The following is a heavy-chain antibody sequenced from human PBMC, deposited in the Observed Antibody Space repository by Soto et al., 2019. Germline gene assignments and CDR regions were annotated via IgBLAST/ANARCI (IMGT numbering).Heavy chain of an antibody. V-gene: IGHV4-59*01. CDR3: AGAGITYYYLDV. Sequence: PSETLSLTCTVSGGSISSYYWSWIRRPPGKGLEWIGYIHYSGSTTYNPSLKSRVTISVDTSKKQFSLKLSSVTAADTAVYYCAGAGITYYYLDVWGKGTTVTVSS. D-gene: IGHD1-20*01. CDR1: GGSISSYY. J-gene: IGHJ6*03. CDR2: IHYSGST.